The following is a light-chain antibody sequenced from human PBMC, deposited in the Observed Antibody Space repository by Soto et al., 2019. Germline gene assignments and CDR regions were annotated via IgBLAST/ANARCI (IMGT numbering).Light chain of an antibody. CDR2: ASS. Sequence: DIQMTQSPSSLSPSVGDRVTITCRASQSISSFLSWYQQKPGRAPKLLIYASSNLQSGVPSRFSGSGSGTDFTLTISSLQPEDFATYYCQQSYSTPYTFGQGTKLEI. V-gene: IGKV1-39*01. J-gene: IGKJ2*01. CDR1: QSISSF. CDR3: QQSYSTPYT.